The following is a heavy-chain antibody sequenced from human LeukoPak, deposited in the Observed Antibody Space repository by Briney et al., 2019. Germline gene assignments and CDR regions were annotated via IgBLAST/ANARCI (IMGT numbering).Heavy chain of an antibody. D-gene: IGHD3-22*01. CDR3: AKDAYYDSSGLEFQH. CDR1: GFTVSSNY. CDR2: IYSGGST. J-gene: IGHJ1*01. V-gene: IGHV3-66*01. Sequence: PGGSLRLSCAASGFTVSSNYMSWVRQAPGKGLEWVSVIYSGGSTYYADSVKGRFTISRDNSKNTLYLQMNSLRAEDTAVYYCAKDAYYDSSGLEFQHWGQGTLVTVSS.